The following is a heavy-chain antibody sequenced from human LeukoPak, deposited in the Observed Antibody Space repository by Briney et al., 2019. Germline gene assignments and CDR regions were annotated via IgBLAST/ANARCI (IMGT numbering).Heavy chain of an antibody. V-gene: IGHV3-15*01. CDR2: IKSKTDGGTT. CDR1: GFTFTDAW. CDR3: VKAPATSCSGVYCYPFDH. Sequence: GGSLRLSCAASGFTFTDAWMSWVRQAPGKGLEWVGHIKSKTDGGTTDYAASVKGRFTISRDDSKNTLYLQMNSLRAEDAAVYYCVKAPATSCSGVYCYPFDHWGQGTLVTVSS. D-gene: IGHD2-15*01. J-gene: IGHJ4*02.